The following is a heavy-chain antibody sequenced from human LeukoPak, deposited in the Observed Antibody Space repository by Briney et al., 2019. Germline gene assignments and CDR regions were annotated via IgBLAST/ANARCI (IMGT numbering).Heavy chain of an antibody. D-gene: IGHD2-2*02. V-gene: IGHV3-30*03. CDR2: ISYDGSNK. Sequence: PGRSLRLSCAASGFSFSSYGMHWVRQGPGKGLEWVAVISYDGSNKYYADSVKGRFTISRDNAKNSLYLQMNSLRAEDTAVYYCAREIYCSSTSCYIVWGQGTTVTVSS. CDR1: GFSFSSYG. CDR3: AREIYCSSTSCYIV. J-gene: IGHJ6*02.